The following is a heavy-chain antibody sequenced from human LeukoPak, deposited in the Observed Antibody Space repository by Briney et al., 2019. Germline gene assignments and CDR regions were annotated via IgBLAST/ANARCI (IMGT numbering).Heavy chain of an antibody. V-gene: IGHV1-2*02. D-gene: IGHD2-15*01. Sequence: ASVTVSCKASGYTFTSYGISWVRQAPGQGLEWMGWINPNSGGTNYAQKFQGRVTMNRDTSISTAYMELSRLRSDDTAVYYCARGWWDYWGQGTLVTVSS. CDR2: INPNSGGT. J-gene: IGHJ4*02. CDR3: ARGWWDY. CDR1: GYTFTSYG.